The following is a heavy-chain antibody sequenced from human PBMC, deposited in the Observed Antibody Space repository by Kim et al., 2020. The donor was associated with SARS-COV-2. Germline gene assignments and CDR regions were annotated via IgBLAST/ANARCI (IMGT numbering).Heavy chain of an antibody. Sequence: ITRADAVKGRFIISRDNAQSSLYLQLNSLRAEDTAVYYCARGRGSYYFDYWGQGTLVTVSS. CDR3: ARGRGSYYFDY. D-gene: IGHD1-26*01. J-gene: IGHJ4*02. CDR2: I. V-gene: IGHV3-11*06.